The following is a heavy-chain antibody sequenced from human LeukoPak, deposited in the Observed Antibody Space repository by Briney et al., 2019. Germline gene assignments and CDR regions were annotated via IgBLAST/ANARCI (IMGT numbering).Heavy chain of an antibody. CDR2: ISAYNDNT. V-gene: IGHV1-18*01. Sequence: ASVKVSCKASGYIFTNYGISWVRQAPGQGLEWMGWISAYNDNTNYAQKVQGRLTMTADTSTSTAYMELKSLRSDDTAVYYCARDLVGAPGFDIWGQGTMVTVSS. CDR1: GYIFTNYG. CDR3: ARDLVGAPGFDI. D-gene: IGHD1-26*01. J-gene: IGHJ3*02.